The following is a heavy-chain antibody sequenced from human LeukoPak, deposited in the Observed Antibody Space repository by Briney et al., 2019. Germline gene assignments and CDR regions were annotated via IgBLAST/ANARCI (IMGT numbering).Heavy chain of an antibody. CDR3: ARRRDRGSLQHFYC. J-gene: IGHJ4*02. CDR1: GATFSDYY. D-gene: IGHD1-26*01. Sequence: PGGSLRFSCAASGATFSDYYMSWIRQAPGKGLEWVSYIISSGSTIYYAHSVKGRFTISTDNTKNSLYLQINRLRAEDTAVYYCARRRDRGSLQHFYCWGQGTLVTVSS. CDR2: IISSGSTI. V-gene: IGHV3-11*01.